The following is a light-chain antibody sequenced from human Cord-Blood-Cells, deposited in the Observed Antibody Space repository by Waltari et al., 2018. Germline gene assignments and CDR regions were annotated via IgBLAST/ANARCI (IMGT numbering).Light chain of an antibody. Sequence: QSALTHPVSVSGSAGHAITISCTVPISHVSGYHDAYLYPQHRSKAPKLMIHAVSNRPSGVSNRFSGSKSGNTASLTISGLQAEDEADYYCSSYTGSSTLVVFGGGTKLTVL. CDR3: SSYTGSSTLVV. CDR1: ISHVSGYHD. CDR2: AVS. V-gene: IGLV2-14*01. J-gene: IGLJ2*01.